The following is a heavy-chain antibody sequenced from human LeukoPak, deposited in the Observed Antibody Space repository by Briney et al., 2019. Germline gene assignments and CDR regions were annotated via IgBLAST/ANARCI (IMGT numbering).Heavy chain of an antibody. Sequence: ASVTVSCKAPGYTFTDNHMYWIRQAPGQGLECLGWISPNSGGTNYEQKLQGMITMTGDTSISTGYMELSSLRSGDTAVYYCARELGRNAFDVWGQGTMVTVSS. J-gene: IGHJ3*01. V-gene: IGHV1-2*02. CDR3: ARELGRNAFDV. CDR1: GYTFTDNH. CDR2: ISPNSGGT. D-gene: IGHD7-27*01.